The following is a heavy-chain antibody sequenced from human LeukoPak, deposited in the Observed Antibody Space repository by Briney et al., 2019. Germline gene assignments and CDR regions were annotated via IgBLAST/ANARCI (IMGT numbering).Heavy chain of an antibody. CDR2: INPSGGST. D-gene: IGHD6-19*01. V-gene: IGHV1-46*01. CDR1: GYTFTSYY. Sequence: ASVTVSCKASGYTFTSYYMHWVRQAPGQGLEWMGIINPSGGSTSYAQKFQGRVTMTRDTSTSTVYMELSSLRSEDTAVYYCARDYSGWYYFDYWGQGTLVTVSS. J-gene: IGHJ4*02. CDR3: ARDYSGWYYFDY.